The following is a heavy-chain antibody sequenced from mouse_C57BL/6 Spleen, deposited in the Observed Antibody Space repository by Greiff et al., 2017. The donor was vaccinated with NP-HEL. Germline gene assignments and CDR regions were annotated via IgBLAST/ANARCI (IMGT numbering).Heavy chain of an antibody. V-gene: IGHV5-12*01. J-gene: IGHJ3*01. CDR1: GFTFSDYY. CDR3: ARHGDGGAWFAY. D-gene: IGHD1-1*02. Sequence: EVQVVESGGGLVQPGGSLKLSCAASGFTFSDYYMYWVRQTPEKRLEWVAYISNGGGSTYYPETVKGRFTIPRANAKKTLYLQMSRLKSEDTAMYYCARHGDGGAWFAYWGQGTLVTVSA. CDR2: ISNGGGST.